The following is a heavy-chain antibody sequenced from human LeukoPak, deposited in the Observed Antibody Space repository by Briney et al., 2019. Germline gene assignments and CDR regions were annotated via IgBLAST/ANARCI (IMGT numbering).Heavy chain of an antibody. V-gene: IGHV3-74*01. CDR1: GFTFSSYW. J-gene: IGHJ4*02. D-gene: IGHD3-10*01. Sequence: GGSLRLSCAASGFTFSSYWMHWVRQAPGKGLVWVSRINSDGSSTSYADSVKGRFTISRDNTKNTLYLQMNSLRAEDTAVYYCARAAHRGFSFDYWGQGTLVTVSS. CDR2: INSDGSST. CDR3: ARAAHRGFSFDY.